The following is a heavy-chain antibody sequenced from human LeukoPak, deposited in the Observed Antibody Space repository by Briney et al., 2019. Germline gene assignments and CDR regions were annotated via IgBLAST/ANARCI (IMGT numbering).Heavy chain of an antibody. D-gene: IGHD3-22*01. Sequence: GGSLRLSCAASGFTFSSYSMNWVRQAPGKGLEWVSYISSSSTSTIYYADSVKGRFTISRDNGKNSLDLQMNSLRAEDTAVYYCARGRGSSGYQFDYWGQGTLVTVSS. CDR3: ARGRGSSGYQFDY. V-gene: IGHV3-48*01. CDR1: GFTFSSYS. CDR2: ISSSSTSTI. J-gene: IGHJ4*02.